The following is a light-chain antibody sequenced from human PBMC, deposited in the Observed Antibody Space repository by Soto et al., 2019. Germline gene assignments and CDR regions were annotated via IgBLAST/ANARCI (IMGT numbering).Light chain of an antibody. J-gene: IGKJ1*01. CDR3: QQYNNWPGWT. CDR2: SAS. CDR1: QSVCSN. V-gene: IGKV3-15*01. Sequence: EIVMTQSPATLSVSPGERATLSCRASQSVCSNLAWYQQKPGQAPRLLIYSASTRATGIPARFSGSGSGTEFTLTISSLQSEDFAVYYCQQYNNWPGWTFGQGTKVEIK.